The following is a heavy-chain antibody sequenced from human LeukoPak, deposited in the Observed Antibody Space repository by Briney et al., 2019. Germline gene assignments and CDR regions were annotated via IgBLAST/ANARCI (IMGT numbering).Heavy chain of an antibody. CDR2: XXXYNDHT. D-gene: IGHD2-15*01. V-gene: IGHV1-18*04. Sequence: XXKVSXXTFSXFXXSWVRXXXGXXXXXXXXXXXYNDHTNYAQKFQGRVTITTDTSASIVSMELKSLTSDDTAVCYCARDVGQDIVVANTAPSFDYWGQGTLVTVSS. CDR1: XXTFSXFX. J-gene: IGHJ4*02. CDR3: ARDVGQDIVVANTAPSFDY.